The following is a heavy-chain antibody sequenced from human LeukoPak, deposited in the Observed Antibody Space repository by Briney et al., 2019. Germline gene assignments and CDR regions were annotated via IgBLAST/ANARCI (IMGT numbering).Heavy chain of an antibody. CDR2: IWYDGSNK. V-gene: IGHV3-33*01. CDR3: AREYSSSFYYYYGMDV. J-gene: IGHJ6*02. D-gene: IGHD6-6*01. Sequence: GGSLRLSCAASGFTFSSYGMHWVRQAPGKWLEWVAVIWYDGSNKYYADSVKGRFTISRDNSKNTLYLQMNSLRAEDTAVYYCAREYSSSFYYYYGMDVWGQGTTVTVSS. CDR1: GFTFSSYG.